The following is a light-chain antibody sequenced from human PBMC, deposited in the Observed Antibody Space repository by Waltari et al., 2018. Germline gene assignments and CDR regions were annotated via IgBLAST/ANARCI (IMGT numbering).Light chain of an antibody. CDR3: QHYVRLPVT. Sequence: EIVLTQSPGTLSLSPGERATLSCRASQSVSRALAWYQQKPGQAPRLFIYGASSRATGIPDRFTGSGSGTDFSLTISSLESEDFAVYYCQHYVRLPVTFGQGTNVEIK. V-gene: IGKV3-20*01. CDR2: GAS. J-gene: IGKJ1*01. CDR1: QSVSRA.